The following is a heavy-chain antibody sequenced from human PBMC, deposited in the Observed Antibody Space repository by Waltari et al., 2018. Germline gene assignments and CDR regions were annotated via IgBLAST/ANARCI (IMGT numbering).Heavy chain of an antibody. D-gene: IGHD6-6*01. CDR1: GGTFSSYA. Sequence: QVQLVQSGAEVKKPGSSVKVSCKASGGTFSSYAISWVRQAPGQGLEWMGRFIPILGTPNYALKFQGGVTVTADKSTRTADMRLSSLRSEDTAVYYCASEYSSSALDLYYYYMDVWGKGTTVTISS. V-gene: IGHV1-69*13. CDR3: ASEYSSSALDLYYYYMDV. CDR2: FIPILGTP. J-gene: IGHJ6*03.